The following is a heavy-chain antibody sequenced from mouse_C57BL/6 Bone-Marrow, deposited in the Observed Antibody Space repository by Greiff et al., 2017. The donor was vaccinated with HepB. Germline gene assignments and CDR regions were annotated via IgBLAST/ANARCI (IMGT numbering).Heavy chain of an antibody. D-gene: IGHD2-4*01. J-gene: IGHJ4*01. Sequence: QVQLQQPGAELVMPGATVKLSCKASGYTFTSYWMHWVKQRPGQGLEWIGEIDPSDSYTNYNQKFKGKSTLTVDKSSSTAYMQLSSLTSEDSAVYYCAGGLRRRGYYYAMDYWGQGTSVTVSS. CDR1: GYTFTSYW. CDR3: AGGLRRRGYYYAMDY. CDR2: IDPSDSYT. V-gene: IGHV1-69*01.